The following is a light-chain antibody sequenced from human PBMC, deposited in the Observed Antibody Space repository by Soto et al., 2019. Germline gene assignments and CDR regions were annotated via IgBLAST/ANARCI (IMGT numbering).Light chain of an antibody. V-gene: IGLV4-69*01. CDR2: LNSDGSH. CDR1: SGHSSYT. CDR3: QTWGTGIEV. J-gene: IGLJ3*02. Sequence: QPVLTQSPSASASLGASVKLTCTLSSGHSSYTIAWHQQQPEKGPRYLMTLNSDGSHSKGDGIPDRFSVSSSGAERYLSISNLQSEDEADYYCQTWGTGIEVFGGGTKLTVL.